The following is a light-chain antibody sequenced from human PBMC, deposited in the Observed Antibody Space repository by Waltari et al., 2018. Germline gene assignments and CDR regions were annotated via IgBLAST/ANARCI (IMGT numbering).Light chain of an antibody. V-gene: IGLV2-14*01. CDR1: SSDIGGYNY. CDR3: NSFRSSDTYV. CDR2: DVT. Sequence: QSGLTQPASVSGPPGQSITISCTGSSSDIGGYNYVSWYQQHPGKAPKLLIYDVTKPPSGVSNRFSASKSGDTASLTISGLQAEDEADYYCNSFRSSDTYVFGTGTRVTVL. J-gene: IGLJ1*01.